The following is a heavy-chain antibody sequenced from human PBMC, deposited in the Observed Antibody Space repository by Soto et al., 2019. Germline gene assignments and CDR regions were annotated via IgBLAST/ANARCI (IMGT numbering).Heavy chain of an antibody. CDR1: GFSISSGGYY. J-gene: IGHJ5*02. CDR2: IYYSGST. V-gene: IGHV4-31*03. Sequence: PSETLSLTCTVSGFSISSGGYYWSWIRQHPGKGLEWIGYIYYSGSTYYNPSLKSRVTISVDTSKNQFSLKLSSVTAADTAVYYCASYITMVRAFDPWGQGTLVTVSS. CDR3: ASYITMVRAFDP. D-gene: IGHD3-10*01.